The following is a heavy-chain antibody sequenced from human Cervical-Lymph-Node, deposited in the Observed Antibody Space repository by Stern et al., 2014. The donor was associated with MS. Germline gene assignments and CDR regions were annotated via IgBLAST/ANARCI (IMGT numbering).Heavy chain of an antibody. CDR1: GFTVSNNY. CDR2: IYSGGST. Sequence: EVQLVESGGGLVQPGGSLRLSCAASGFTVSNNYMSWVRPAPGKGLEWVSFIYSGGSTYYADSVKGRSTISRDSSKNTLYLQINSLRAEDTAVYYCARVPGKTWGHGTLVTVSS. CDR3: ARVPGKT. J-gene: IGHJ5*01. V-gene: IGHV3-66*02.